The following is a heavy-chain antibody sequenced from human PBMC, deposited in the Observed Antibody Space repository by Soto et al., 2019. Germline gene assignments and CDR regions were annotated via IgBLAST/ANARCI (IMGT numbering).Heavy chain of an antibody. CDR2: INAVNGNT. D-gene: IGHD6-13*01. CDR1: GYTFTSYA. J-gene: IGHJ5*02. V-gene: IGHV1-3*05. Sequence: QVQLVQSGAEEKKPGASVKVSCKASGYTFTSYAMHWVRQAPGQRLEWMGWINAVNGNTKYSQKFQGRVTITRDTSASTAYMELSSLRSEDTAVYYCARSSGWYVWFDPWGQGTLVTVSS. CDR3: ARSSGWYVWFDP.